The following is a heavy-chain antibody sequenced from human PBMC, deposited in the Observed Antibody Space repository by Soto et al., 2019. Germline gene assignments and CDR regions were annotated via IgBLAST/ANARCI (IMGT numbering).Heavy chain of an antibody. CDR1: GFSFSNFA. V-gene: IGHV3-23*01. Sequence: GGSLRLSCGASGFSFSNFAMSWVRQAPGRGLEWVSGISASGRDIHYADSVKDRFTVSRDNSKNTLYLQMNSLRAEDTAIYYCAKGKTSGWYYFGYWGQGALFTVSS. CDR3: AKGKTSGWYYFGY. J-gene: IGHJ4*02. D-gene: IGHD6-19*01. CDR2: ISASGRDI.